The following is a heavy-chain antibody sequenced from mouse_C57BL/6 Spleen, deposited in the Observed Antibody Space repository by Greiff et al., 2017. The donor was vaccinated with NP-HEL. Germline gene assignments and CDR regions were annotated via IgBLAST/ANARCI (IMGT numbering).Heavy chain of an antibody. D-gene: IGHD2-4*01. V-gene: IGHV1-55*01. CDR1: GYTFTSYW. J-gene: IGHJ3*01. CDR3: AREGDYEAWFAY. Sequence: QVQLQQPGAELVKPGASVKMSCKASGYTFTSYWITWVKQRPGQGLEWIGDIYPGRGSTNYNEKFKSKATLTVDTSSSTAYMQLSSLTSEDSAVYYCAREGDYEAWFAYWGQGTLVTVSA. CDR2: IYPGRGST.